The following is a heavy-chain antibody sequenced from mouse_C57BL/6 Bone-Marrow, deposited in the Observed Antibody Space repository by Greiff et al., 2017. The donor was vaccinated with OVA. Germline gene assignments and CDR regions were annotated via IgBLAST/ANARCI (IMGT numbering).Heavy chain of an antibody. CDR3: ARGVYYGSRFLLDD. D-gene: IGHD1-1*01. CDR2: LNPGSGGT. J-gene: IGHJ2*01. Sequence: QVQLQQSGAELVRPGTSVKVSCKASGYAFTNYLIEWVKQRPGQGLEWIGVLNPGSGGTNYNEKFKGKATLTADKSSSTAYMQLSSLTSEDSAVYFCARGVYYGSRFLLDDWGQGTTLTVSS. CDR1: GYAFTNYL. V-gene: IGHV1-54*01.